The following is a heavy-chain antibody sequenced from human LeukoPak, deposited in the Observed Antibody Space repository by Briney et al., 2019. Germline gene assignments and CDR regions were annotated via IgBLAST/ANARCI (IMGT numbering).Heavy chain of an antibody. CDR2: ISSSSSTI. J-gene: IGHJ4*02. CDR1: GFTFSSYS. V-gene: IGHV3-48*04. Sequence: GGSLRLSCAASGFTFSSYSMNWVRQAPGKGLEWVSYISSSSSTIYYADSVKGRFTISRDNAKNSVYLQMNSLRAEDTAMYYCAKGPDYDILTPIDYWGQGTLVTVSS. D-gene: IGHD3-9*01. CDR3: AKGPDYDILTPIDY.